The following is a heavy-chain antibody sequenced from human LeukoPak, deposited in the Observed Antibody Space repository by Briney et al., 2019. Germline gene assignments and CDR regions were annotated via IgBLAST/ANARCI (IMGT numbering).Heavy chain of an antibody. CDR3: ARVIGSGYYLDY. CDR1: GFTFSCFT. Sequence: GGSLRLSCVGSGFTFSCFTMHWVRLAPGEGPQWVAVISSDGVNRYYADAVRGPFAISRDNSNNTLYLQMGMRRAEDMAVYYCARVIGSGYYLDYWGQGTLVTVSS. CDR2: ISSDGVNR. J-gene: IGHJ4*02. V-gene: IGHV3-30*15. D-gene: IGHD3-3*01.